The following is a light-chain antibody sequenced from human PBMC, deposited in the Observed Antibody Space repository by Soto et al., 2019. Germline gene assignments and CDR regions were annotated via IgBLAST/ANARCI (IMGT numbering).Light chain of an antibody. CDR3: SSYTSSSTYV. V-gene: IGLV2-14*01. Sequence: QSVLTQPASVSGSPGQSITISCTGTSSDVGVYNYVSWFQQHPGKAPKLMIYDVSNRPSGLSNRFSGSKSGNTASLTISGLQPEDEADYYCSSYTSSSTYVFGTGTKVTVL. CDR1: SSDVGVYNY. CDR2: DVS. J-gene: IGLJ1*01.